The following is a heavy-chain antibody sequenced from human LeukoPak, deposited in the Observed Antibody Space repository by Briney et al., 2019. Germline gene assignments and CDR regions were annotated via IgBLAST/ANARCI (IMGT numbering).Heavy chain of an antibody. CDR2: ISGSCSTI. J-gene: IGHJ3*02. CDR1: GFTFNTYE. D-gene: IGHD3-22*01. Sequence: PGGSLRLSCAASGFTFNTYEVNWVRQAPGKGLEWVSYISGSCSTIYYADSVKGRFTISRDNAKSTLHLQMNSLRAEDTAIYYCATDYYHSSGQSPDAFDIWGQGTMVTVSS. CDR3: ATDYYHSSGQSPDAFDI. V-gene: IGHV3-48*03.